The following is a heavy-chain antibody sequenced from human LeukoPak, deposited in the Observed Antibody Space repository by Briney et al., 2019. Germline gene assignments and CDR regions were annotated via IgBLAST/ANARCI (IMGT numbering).Heavy chain of an antibody. J-gene: IGHJ1*01. D-gene: IGHD4-17*01. CDR1: GGSVSSGHYY. CDR3: ARDGGSYSDIAEYFQH. CDR2: IYHSGNT. Sequence: SETLTLTCTVSGGSVSSGHYYWSWIRQPPGKGLEWIGYIYHSGNTNYNPSLKSRVTISVDRPKNQFSLKLSSVTAADTAVYYCARDGGSYSDIAEYFQHWGQGTLVTVSS. V-gene: IGHV4-61*01.